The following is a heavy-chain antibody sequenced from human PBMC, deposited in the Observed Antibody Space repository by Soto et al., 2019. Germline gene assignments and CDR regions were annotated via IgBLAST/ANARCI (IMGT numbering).Heavy chain of an antibody. V-gene: IGHV3-48*02. D-gene: IGHD2-15*01. CDR2: INGDGSKI. CDR3: GREATPVVSPWVFDY. J-gene: IGHJ4*02. CDR1: GFSFRSFS. Sequence: EVQLVDSGGGLAQPGGSLRLSCAASGFSFRSFSMNWVRQAPGKGLEWVSYINGDGSKIYYADSVKGRFTISRDNNKGSLYLQMNSLRDEDTAVYYCGREATPVVSPWVFDYWGRGTLVTVSS.